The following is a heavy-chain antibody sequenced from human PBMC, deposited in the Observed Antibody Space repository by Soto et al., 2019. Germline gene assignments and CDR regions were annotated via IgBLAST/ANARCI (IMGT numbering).Heavy chain of an antibody. V-gene: IGHV3-30-3*01. CDR2: ISYDGSNK. J-gene: IGHJ6*02. CDR3: ARVRGSGWYRIGYYYYGMDV. CDR1: GFTFSSYA. D-gene: IGHD6-19*01. Sequence: PGGSLRLSCAASGFTFSSYAMHWVRQAPGKGLEWVAVISYDGSNKYYAGSVKGRFTISRDNSKNTLYLQMNSLRAEDTAVYYCARVRGSGWYRIGYYYYGMDVWGQGTTVTVSS.